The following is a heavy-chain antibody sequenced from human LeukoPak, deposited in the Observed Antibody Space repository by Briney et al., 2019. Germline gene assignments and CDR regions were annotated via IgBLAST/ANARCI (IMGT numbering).Heavy chain of an antibody. CDR1: GFNVSSSF. J-gene: IGHJ4*02. V-gene: IGHV3-66*01. CDR3: ARAQGRGFDY. Sequence: GGSLRLSCAASGFNVSSSFLSWVRQAPGKGLEYVSVIYSDGTTYYADSVKGRFTISRDNSKNTVHLQMNSLRAEDTAVYYCARAQGRGFDYWGQGTLVTVSA. CDR2: IYSDGTT.